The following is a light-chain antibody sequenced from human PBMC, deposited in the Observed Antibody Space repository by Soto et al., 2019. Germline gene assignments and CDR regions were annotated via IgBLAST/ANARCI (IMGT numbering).Light chain of an antibody. CDR3: SSYTSSSTRVV. Sequence: QSVLTQPASVSGSPGQSITISCTGTSSDVGGYNYVSWYQQHPGKAPKLMIYDVSNRPSGVSNRFSGSKSGNTASLTISGLQAEDEADYYCSSYTSSSTRVVFGGGTKVPS. CDR1: SSDVGGYNY. CDR2: DVS. J-gene: IGLJ2*01. V-gene: IGLV2-14*01.